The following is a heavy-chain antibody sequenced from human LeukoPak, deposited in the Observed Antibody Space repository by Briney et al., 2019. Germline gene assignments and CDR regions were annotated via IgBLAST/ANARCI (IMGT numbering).Heavy chain of an antibody. D-gene: IGHD3-22*01. Sequence: ETLSLTCTVSGGSISSSSYYWGWIRQPPGKGLEWVSYISSSSSTIYYADSVKGRFTISRDNAKNSLYLQMNSLRAEDTAVYYCARVLHKRNYDSSDYYGYWGQGILVTVSS. CDR1: GGSISSSS. V-gene: IGHV3-48*01. J-gene: IGHJ4*02. CDR3: ARVLHKRNYDSSDYYGY. CDR2: ISSSSSTI.